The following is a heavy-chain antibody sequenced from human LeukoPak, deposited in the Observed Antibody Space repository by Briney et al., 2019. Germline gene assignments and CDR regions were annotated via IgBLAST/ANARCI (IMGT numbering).Heavy chain of an antibody. Sequence: PGGSLRPSCAASRFTFSNYAMDWARQAPGKGREWVAVISYDGSSRNYAVSVKGRLTTSRDNAKKSLYLQMDSLRAEDRAVYFCARPYNNWLESVYGMVVWGQGATVTVSS. D-gene: IGHD5-24*01. V-gene: IGHV3-30-3*01. CDR3: ARPYNNWLESVYGMVV. CDR2: ISYDGSSR. CDR1: RFTFSNYA. J-gene: IGHJ6*01.